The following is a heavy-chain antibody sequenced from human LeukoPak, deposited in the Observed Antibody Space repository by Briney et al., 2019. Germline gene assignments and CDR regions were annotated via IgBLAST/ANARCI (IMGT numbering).Heavy chain of an antibody. CDR3: AGWASSSWSSIDY. J-gene: IGHJ4*02. D-gene: IGHD6-13*01. CDR1: GGSISSTHW. Sequence: PSETLSLTCAVSGGSISSTHWWSWVRQPPGKGLEWIGEIYHSGSTNYNPSLKSRVTISVDKSKNQFSLKLSSVTAADTAVYYCAGWASSSWSSIDYWGQGILVTVSS. V-gene: IGHV4-4*02. CDR2: IYHSGST.